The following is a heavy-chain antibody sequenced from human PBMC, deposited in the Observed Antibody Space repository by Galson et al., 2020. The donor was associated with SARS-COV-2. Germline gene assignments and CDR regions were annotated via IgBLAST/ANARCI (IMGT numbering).Heavy chain of an antibody. V-gene: IGHV4-39*07. D-gene: IGHD3-16*02. Sequence: SETLSLTCSVSGGSISTDSYYWGWIRQSPGKGLEWIGNIYYSGTTYYNPTLKSRVTISLDMSNNQISLNVKSVTAADTAMYYCARYDCSTTSCYRFIGWFDPWGQGTLVSVSS. J-gene: IGHJ5*02. CDR1: GGSISTDSYY. CDR2: IYYSGTT. CDR3: ARYDCSTTSCYRFIGWFDP.